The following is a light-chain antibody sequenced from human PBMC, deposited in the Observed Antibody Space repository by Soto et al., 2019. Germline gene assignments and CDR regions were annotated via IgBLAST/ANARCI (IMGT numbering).Light chain of an antibody. V-gene: IGKV3-15*01. CDR2: GAS. J-gene: IGKJ5*01. Sequence: EIVMTQSPGTLSLSRWERATLSCRASQSVSSNLAWYQQKPGQAPRLLIYGASTRATGILARFSGSGSGTEFTLTISSLQSEDFAVYYWQQRSNWPPISFGQGTRLEIK. CDR3: QQRSNWPPIS. CDR1: QSVSSN.